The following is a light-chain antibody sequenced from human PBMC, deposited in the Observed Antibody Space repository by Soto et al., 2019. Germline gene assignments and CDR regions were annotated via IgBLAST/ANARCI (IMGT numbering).Light chain of an antibody. Sequence: EIVLTQSPGTLSLAPGERATLSCRASQTVSSNYLAWHQQRPGQAPRLLIYGASGRATGIPDRFSGSGSGTYFTLTISRLETEDFAVYYCQQYGSSPSTFGQGTKLEIK. CDR3: QQYGSSPST. CDR1: QTVSSNY. J-gene: IGKJ2*01. V-gene: IGKV3-20*01. CDR2: GAS.